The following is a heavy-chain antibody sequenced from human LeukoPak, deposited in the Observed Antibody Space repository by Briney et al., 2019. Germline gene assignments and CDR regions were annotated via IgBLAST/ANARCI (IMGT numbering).Heavy chain of an antibody. CDR3: AREFRRFDYGDYKSDGFDY. J-gene: IGHJ4*02. V-gene: IGHV4-38-2*02. CDR1: GYSISSGYY. D-gene: IGHD4-17*01. CDR2: IYHSGST. Sequence: SETLSLTCTVSGYSISSGYYWGWIRQPPGKGLEWIGNIYHSGSTYYNPSLRSRVTISVDTSKNQISLRLSSVTAADTAVYYCAREFRRFDYGDYKSDGFDYWGQGTLVTVSS.